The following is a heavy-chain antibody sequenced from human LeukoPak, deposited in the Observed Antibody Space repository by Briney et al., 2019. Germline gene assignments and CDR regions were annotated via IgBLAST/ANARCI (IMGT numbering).Heavy chain of an antibody. D-gene: IGHD2-15*01. V-gene: IGHV3-23*01. CDR3: AKTQAASGSTGFDY. CDR2: ISGSGGST. CDR1: GFSFSTYA. Sequence: GGSLRLSCAASGFSFSTYAMTWVRQAPGKGLEWVSLISGSGGSTYYADSVKGRFTISRDNSKNTLYVEMNSLRAEDTAVYYCAKTQAASGSTGFDYWGQGTLLTVSS. J-gene: IGHJ4*02.